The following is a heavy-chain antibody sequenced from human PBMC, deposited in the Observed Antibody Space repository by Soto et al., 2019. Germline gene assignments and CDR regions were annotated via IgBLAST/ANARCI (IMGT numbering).Heavy chain of an antibody. V-gene: IGHV4-39*01. D-gene: IGHD6-13*01. CDR3: ARQEQQLEYFQH. CDR2: IYYSGST. Sequence: SETLSLTCTVSGGSISSSSYYWGWIRQPPGKGLEWIGSIYYSGSTYYNPSLKSRVTISVDTSKNQFSLKLSSVTAADTAVYYCARQEQQLEYFQHWGQGTLVTVSS. J-gene: IGHJ1*01. CDR1: GGSISSSSYY.